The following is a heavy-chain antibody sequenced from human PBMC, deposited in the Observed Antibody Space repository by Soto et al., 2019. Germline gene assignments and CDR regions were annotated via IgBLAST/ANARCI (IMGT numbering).Heavy chain of an antibody. D-gene: IGHD6-13*01. V-gene: IGHV3-30*18. CDR3: AKSPSSSWYYGVDV. CDR1: GFTFGAFG. J-gene: IGHJ6*02. Sequence: QVNLVESGGGVVQPGRSLRLSCAASGFTFGAFGMHWVRQAPGKGLEWLAVISYDGSDKSYADSVKGRFTISRDNSENTLYLQMRSLRAEDTAVYYCAKSPSSSWYYGVDVWGQGTTVIVSS. CDR2: ISYDGSDK.